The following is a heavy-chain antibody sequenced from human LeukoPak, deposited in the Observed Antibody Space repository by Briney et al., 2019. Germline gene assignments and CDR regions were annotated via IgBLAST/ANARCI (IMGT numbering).Heavy chain of an antibody. CDR2: IYYSGST. CDR1: GGSISSHY. CDR3: ARKTSGDYKLDY. V-gene: IGHV4-59*11. J-gene: IGHJ4*02. D-gene: IGHD4-17*01. Sequence: PSETLSLTCTVSGGSISSHYWSWIRQPPGKGLEWIGYIYYSGSTNYNPSLKSRVTISVDTPKNQFSLKLSSVTAADTAVYYCARKTSGDYKLDYWGQGTLVTVSS.